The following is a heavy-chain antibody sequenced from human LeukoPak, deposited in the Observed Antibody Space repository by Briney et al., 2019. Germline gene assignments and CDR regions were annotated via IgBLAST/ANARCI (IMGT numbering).Heavy chain of an antibody. V-gene: IGHV1-69*04. D-gene: IGHD5-18*01. CDR2: IIPILGIA. CDR3: AKNEYSYGPDAFDI. Sequence: ASVKVSCKASGGTFSSYAISWVRQAPGQGLEWMGRIIPILGIANYAQKFQGRVTITADKSTSTAYMELSSLRSGDTAVYYCAKNEYSYGPDAFDIWGQGTMVTVSS. J-gene: IGHJ3*02. CDR1: GGTFSSYA.